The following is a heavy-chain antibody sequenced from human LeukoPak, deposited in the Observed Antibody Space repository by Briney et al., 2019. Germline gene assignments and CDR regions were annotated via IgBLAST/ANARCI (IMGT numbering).Heavy chain of an antibody. CDR2: INHSGST. D-gene: IGHD1-14*01. CDR3: ARGIPGLRHNWFDP. J-gene: IGHJ5*02. V-gene: IGHV4-34*01. CDR1: GGSFSGYY. Sequence: SETLSLTCAVYGGSFSGYYWSWIRQPPGKGLEWIGEINHSGSTNYNPSLKSRVTISVDTFKNQFSLKLSSVTAADTAVYYCARGIPGLRHNWFDPWGQGTLVTVSS.